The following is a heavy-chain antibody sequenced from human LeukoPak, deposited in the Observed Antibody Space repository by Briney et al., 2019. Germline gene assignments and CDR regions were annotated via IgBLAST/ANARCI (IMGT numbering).Heavy chain of an antibody. CDR1: GFTVSSNY. Sequence: GRSLRLSCAASGFTVSSNYMSWVRQAPGKGLEWVSAISGSGGSTYYADSVKGRFTISRDNSKNTLYLQMNSLRAEDTAVYYCARNYDILTGYYSPLLFDYWGQGTLVTVSS. D-gene: IGHD3-9*01. J-gene: IGHJ4*02. V-gene: IGHV3-23*01. CDR2: ISGSGGST. CDR3: ARNYDILTGYYSPLLFDY.